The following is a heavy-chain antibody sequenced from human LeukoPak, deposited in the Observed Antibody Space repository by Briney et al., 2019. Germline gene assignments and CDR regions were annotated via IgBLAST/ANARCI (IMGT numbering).Heavy chain of an antibody. CDR3: ARHGYCSGGSCFNAFDI. V-gene: IGHV4-30-4*08. CDR2: IYYSGST. J-gene: IGHJ3*02. CDR1: GGSISSGDYY. Sequence: PSETLSLTCTVSGGSISSGDYYWSWIRQPPGKGLEWIGYIYYSGSTYYNPSLKSRVTISVDTSKNQFSLKLSSVTAADTAVYYCARHGYCSGGSCFNAFDIWGQGTMVTVSS. D-gene: IGHD2-15*01.